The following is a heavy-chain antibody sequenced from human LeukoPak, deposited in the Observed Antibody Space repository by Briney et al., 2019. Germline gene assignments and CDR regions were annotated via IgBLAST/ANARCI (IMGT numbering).Heavy chain of an antibody. CDR3: AKDIRWSFDY. CDR1: GFTFSRNG. J-gene: IGHJ4*02. V-gene: IGHV3-23*01. CDR2: IGGSGDNI. Sequence: PGGSLRLSCAASGFTFSRNGMSGVRQAPGKGLEWVSVIGGSGDNIHYADSVKGRFTISRDNSKNTLYLQMNSLRAEDTATYYCAKDIRWSFDYWGQGTLVTVSS. D-gene: IGHD4-23*01.